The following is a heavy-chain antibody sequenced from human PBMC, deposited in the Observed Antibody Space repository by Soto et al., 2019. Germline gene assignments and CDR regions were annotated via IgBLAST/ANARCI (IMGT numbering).Heavy chain of an antibody. CDR2: ITNGDGGGT. Sequence: GGSLRLSCAASGFTFSSLAMSWVRQAPGKGLQWVSMITNGDGGGTYYADSVKGRFTISRDNSKNTLYLQMNGLRAEDTAVYYCAKAAGQHVVAYYFDSWGQGTLVTVSS. D-gene: IGHD2-15*01. J-gene: IGHJ4*02. V-gene: IGHV3-23*01. CDR3: AKAAGQHVVAYYFDS. CDR1: GFTFSSLA.